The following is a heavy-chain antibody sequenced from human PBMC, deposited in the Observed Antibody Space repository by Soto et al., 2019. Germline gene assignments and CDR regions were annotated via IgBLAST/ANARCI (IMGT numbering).Heavy chain of an antibody. V-gene: IGHV1-69*01. Sequence: QVQLVQSGAEVKKPGSSVKVSCKASGGTFSSYSINWVRQAPGQGLEWMGEIIPIFGTANYAQKFQGRVTITVDASTSTAYMELSSLRSEDTAVYYCARDGGRHSGGIDYWGQGTLVSVSS. CDR2: IIPIFGTA. CDR3: ARDGGRHSGGIDY. J-gene: IGHJ4*02. CDR1: GGTFSSYS. D-gene: IGHD1-26*01.